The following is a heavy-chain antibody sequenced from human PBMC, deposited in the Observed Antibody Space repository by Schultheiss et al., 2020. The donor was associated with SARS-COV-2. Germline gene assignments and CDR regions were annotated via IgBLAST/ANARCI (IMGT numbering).Heavy chain of an antibody. CDR1: GGSFSGYY. CDR3: AKVVRFATTQQLGFDY. V-gene: IGHV3-11*01. D-gene: IGHD6-13*01. J-gene: IGHJ4*02. CDR2: ISSSGSTI. Sequence: LSLTCAVYGGSFSGYYWSWIRQPPGKGLEWVSYISSSGSTIYYADSVKGRFTISRDNSKNTLYLQMNSLRAEDTAVYYCAKVVRFATTQQLGFDYWGQGTLVTVSS.